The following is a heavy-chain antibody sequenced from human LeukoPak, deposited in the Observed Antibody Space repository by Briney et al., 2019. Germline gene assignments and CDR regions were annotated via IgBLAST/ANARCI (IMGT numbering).Heavy chain of an antibody. Sequence: SETLSLTCTVSGDSISSGSYYWSWIRQPAGKGLEWIGRIYTSGSTNYNPSLKSRVTISVDTSKNQFSLKLSSVTAADTAVYYCAREAYCGGDCYSGFDYWGQGALVTVSS. D-gene: IGHD2-21*02. CDR2: IYTSGST. CDR1: GDSISSGSYY. J-gene: IGHJ4*02. V-gene: IGHV4-61*02. CDR3: AREAYCGGDCYSGFDY.